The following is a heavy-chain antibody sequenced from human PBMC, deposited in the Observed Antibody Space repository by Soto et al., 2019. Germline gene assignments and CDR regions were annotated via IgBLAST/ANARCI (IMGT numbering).Heavy chain of an antibody. D-gene: IGHD3-9*01. CDR1: GGSISSGGYY. V-gene: IGHV4-31*03. CDR2: IYYSGST. Sequence: QVQLQESGPGLVKPSQTLSLTCTVSGGSISSGGYYWSWIRQHPGKGLEWIGYIYYSGSTYYNPPLKSRVTISVDTSKNQFALKLSSVTAADTAVYYCAVDLTGYSVDYWGQGTLVTVSS. J-gene: IGHJ4*02. CDR3: AVDLTGYSVDY.